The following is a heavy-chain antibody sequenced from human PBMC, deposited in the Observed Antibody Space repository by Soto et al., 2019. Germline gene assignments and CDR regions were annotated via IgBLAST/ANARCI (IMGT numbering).Heavy chain of an antibody. CDR3: ARDTNSLDP. D-gene: IGHD3-16*01. V-gene: IGHV4-38-2*02. J-gene: IGHJ5*02. Sequence: SETLSLTCSVSSYSINSGFFWGWIRQPPGKGLEWIGSIFHTGDTYYNPSLKSRITMSVDTSRNEFSLKLTSLTAADTAVYYCARDTNSLDPWGQGTLVTSPQ. CDR2: IFHTGDT. CDR1: SYSINSGFF.